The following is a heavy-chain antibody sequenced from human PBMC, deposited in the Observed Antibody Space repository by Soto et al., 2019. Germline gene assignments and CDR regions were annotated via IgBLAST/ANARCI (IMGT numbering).Heavy chain of an antibody. Sequence: ASVKVSCKASGGTFSSYTISWVRQAPGQGLEWMGRIIPILGIANYAQKFQGRVTITADKSTSTAYMELSSLRSEDTAVYYCARAEVYSSSCLDYWGQGTLVTVSS. CDR3: ARAEVYSSSCLDY. CDR2: IIPILGIA. J-gene: IGHJ4*02. V-gene: IGHV1-69*02. CDR1: GGTFSSYT. D-gene: IGHD6-13*01.